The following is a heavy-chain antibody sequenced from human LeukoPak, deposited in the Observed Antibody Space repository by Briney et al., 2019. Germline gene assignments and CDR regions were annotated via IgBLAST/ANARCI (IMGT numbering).Heavy chain of an antibody. CDR1: GYSFTSYC. CDR2: IYPGDSDP. D-gene: IGHD6-13*01. J-gene: IGHJ4*02. Sequence: GESLKISCKGSGYSFTSYCIGWVRQMPGKGLACMGIIYPGDSDPRDSPSFQGQVTISADKSISTAYLQWSSLKASDTAMYYCARLGGIAAAGTGDYWGQGTLVTVSS. V-gene: IGHV5-51*01. CDR3: ARLGGIAAAGTGDY.